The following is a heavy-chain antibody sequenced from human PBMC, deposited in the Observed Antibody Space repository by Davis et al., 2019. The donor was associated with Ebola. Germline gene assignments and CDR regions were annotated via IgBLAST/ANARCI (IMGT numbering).Heavy chain of an antibody. V-gene: IGHV4-59*12. CDR1: GGSIRSYY. CDR3: ARDLRWFDP. J-gene: IGHJ5*02. Sequence: MPSETLSLTCTVSGGSIRSYYCSCIRQPPGTGLEWIGYIYYSGSTNYNPSLKSRVTISVDTSKNQFPLKLSSVTAADTAVYYCARDLRWFDPWGQGTLVTVSS. CDR2: IYYSGST.